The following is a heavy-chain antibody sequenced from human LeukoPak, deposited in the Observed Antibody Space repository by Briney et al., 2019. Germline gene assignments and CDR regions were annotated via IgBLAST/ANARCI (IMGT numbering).Heavy chain of an antibody. D-gene: IGHD5-18*01. CDR2: INTDGSST. V-gene: IGHV3-74*01. J-gene: IGHJ4*02. CDR1: GFTLRTYW. Sequence: GGSLRLSCAASGFTLRTYWMHWVRQAPGKGLVWVSHINTDGSSTSYADSVKGRFTISRDHAKNTLYLQMNSLRAEDTAVYYCARGGYSYGYDYWGQGTLVTVSS. CDR3: ARGGYSYGYDY.